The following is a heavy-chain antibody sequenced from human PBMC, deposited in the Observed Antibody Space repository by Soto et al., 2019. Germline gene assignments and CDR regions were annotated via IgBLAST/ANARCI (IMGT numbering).Heavy chain of an antibody. Sequence: QVQLVQSGAEVKKPGSSVKVSCKASGGTFDTFAISWVRQAPGQGLEWMGGIIPIFGTANYAQKFQDRDTISADKSTSTAHMELSSLRSEDTAVYYCAIDHVLVAGTMYFDYWGQGTLVTVSS. CDR2: IIPIFGTA. J-gene: IGHJ4*02. CDR3: AIDHVLVAGTMYFDY. V-gene: IGHV1-69*06. D-gene: IGHD6-19*01. CDR1: GGTFDTFA.